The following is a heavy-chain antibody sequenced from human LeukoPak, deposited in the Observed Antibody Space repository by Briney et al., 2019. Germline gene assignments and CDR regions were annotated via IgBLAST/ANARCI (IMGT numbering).Heavy chain of an antibody. CDR1: GDSISGSNW. CDR2: IYHSGSA. J-gene: IGHJ4*02. CDR3: ARHAVYAGSGWSFDY. D-gene: IGHD6-19*01. V-gene: IGHV4-4*02. Sequence: SGTLSLTCDVSGDSISGSNWWNWVRQPPGKGLEWIGGIYHSGSANYNPSLKSRVTMSVDKSKNQFSLKLSSVTAADTAVYYCARHAVYAGSGWSFDYWGKGTLVTVSS.